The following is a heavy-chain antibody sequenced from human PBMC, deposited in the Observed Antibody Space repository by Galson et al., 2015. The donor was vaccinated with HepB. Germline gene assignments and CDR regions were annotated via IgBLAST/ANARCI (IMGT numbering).Heavy chain of an antibody. V-gene: IGHV3-9*01. CDR1: GFTFDDYD. D-gene: IGHD6-19*01. CDR3: AKESFPGYNSGRTHFDS. Sequence: SLRLSCAASGFTFDDYDMHWVRHLPGKGLEWVSGIRWNSETVGYADSVKGRFTISRDNAKNSLYLQMNSLRAEDTALYYCAKESFPGYNSGRTHFDSWGQGTLVTVSS. CDR2: IRWNSETV. J-gene: IGHJ4*02.